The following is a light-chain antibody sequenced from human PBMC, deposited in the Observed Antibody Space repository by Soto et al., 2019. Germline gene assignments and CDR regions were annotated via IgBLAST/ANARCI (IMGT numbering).Light chain of an antibody. CDR1: ESVLYVSNNRNY. CDR2: WAS. J-gene: IGKJ1*01. CDR3: HQHYSTPWT. V-gene: IGKV4-1*01. Sequence: DIVITQSPYSLSVALCERASINCKSIESVLYVSNNRNYLAWYQKKPGQPPKLLISWASTRESGVPDRFSGSGSGTDFTLTISSLQAEDVAVYYCHQHYSTPWTFGQGTKVDIK.